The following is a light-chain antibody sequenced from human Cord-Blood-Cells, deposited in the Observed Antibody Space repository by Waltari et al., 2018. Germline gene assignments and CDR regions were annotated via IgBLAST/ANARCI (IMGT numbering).Light chain of an antibody. CDR1: QSISSY. CDR3: QQRYSTPQT. V-gene: IGKV1-39*01. J-gene: IGKJ1*01. Sequence: DIQMTQSPSSLSASVGDRVTITCRASQSISSYLNWYQQKPGKAPKPLIYAASSLQSGVPSRFSGSGSGTDFTLTISSLQPEDFATYYCQQRYSTPQTFGQGTKVEIK. CDR2: AAS.